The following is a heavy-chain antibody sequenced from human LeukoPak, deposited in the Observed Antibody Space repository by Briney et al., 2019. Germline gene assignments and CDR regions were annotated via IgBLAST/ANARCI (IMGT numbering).Heavy chain of an antibody. CDR2: IYYSGST. V-gene: IGHV4-59*08. CDR3: ARHRRYSGYDWGVDY. Sequence: PSENLSLTCTVSGGSISSYYWSWIRQPPGKGLEWIGYIYYSGSTNYNPSLKSRVTISVDTSKNQFSLKLSSVTAADTAVYYCARHRRYSGYDWGVDYWGQGTLVTVSS. D-gene: IGHD5-12*01. CDR1: GGSISSYY. J-gene: IGHJ4*02.